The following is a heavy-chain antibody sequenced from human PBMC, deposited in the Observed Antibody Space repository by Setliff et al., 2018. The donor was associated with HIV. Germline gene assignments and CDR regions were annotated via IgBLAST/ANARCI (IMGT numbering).Heavy chain of an antibody. CDR3: ARSELGPVYWYFDL. CDR2: IYYSGST. J-gene: IGHJ2*01. V-gene: IGHV4-39*01. Sequence: PSETLSLTCTVSGGSISSSSYYWGWIRQPPGKGLEWIGNIYYSGSTHYNPSLKSRVTISIDTSKNQFSLKLSSVTAADTAVFYCARSELGPVYWYFDLWGRGTLVTSPQ. CDR1: GGSISSSSYY. D-gene: IGHD7-27*01.